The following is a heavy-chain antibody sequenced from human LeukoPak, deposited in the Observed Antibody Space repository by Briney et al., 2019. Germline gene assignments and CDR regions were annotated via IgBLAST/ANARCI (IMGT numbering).Heavy chain of an antibody. Sequence: GRSLRVSCAASGFTFCSYAMHWVRQGPGKGLEWVAVISYDGSNKYYADSVKGRFTISRDNSKNTLYLQMNSLRAEDTAVYYCARGYDSWSYYFDYWGQGTLVTVSS. CDR3: ARGYDSWSYYFDY. D-gene: IGHD3-22*01. CDR1: GFTFCSYA. V-gene: IGHV3-30-3*01. CDR2: ISYDGSNK. J-gene: IGHJ4*02.